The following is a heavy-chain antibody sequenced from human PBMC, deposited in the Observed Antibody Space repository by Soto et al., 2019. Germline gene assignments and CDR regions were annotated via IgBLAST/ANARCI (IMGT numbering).Heavy chain of an antibody. Sequence: VGSLRLSCAASGFTFSSYWMSWVRQAPGKGLEWVANIKQDGSEKYYVDSVKGRFTISRDNAKNSLYLQMNSLRAEDTAVYYCASYTYYYDSSGYHSGDYWGHGTLVTVSS. CDR1: GFTFSSYW. CDR2: IKQDGSEK. V-gene: IGHV3-7*03. D-gene: IGHD3-22*01. CDR3: ASYTYYYDSSGYHSGDY. J-gene: IGHJ4*01.